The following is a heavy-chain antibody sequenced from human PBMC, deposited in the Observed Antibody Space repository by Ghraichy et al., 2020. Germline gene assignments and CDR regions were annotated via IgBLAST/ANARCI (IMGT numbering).Heavy chain of an antibody. CDR2: IYYSGST. D-gene: IGHD2-2*01. Sequence: SETLSLTCTVSGGSISSYYWSWIRQPPGKGLEWIGYIYYSGSTNYNPSLKSRVTISVDTSKNQFSLKLSSVTAADTAVYYCARTQLGYFSSTSCYVYYYYGMDVWGQGTTVTVSS. CDR3: ARTQLGYFSSTSCYVYYYYGMDV. J-gene: IGHJ6*02. CDR1: GGSISSYY. V-gene: IGHV4-59*01.